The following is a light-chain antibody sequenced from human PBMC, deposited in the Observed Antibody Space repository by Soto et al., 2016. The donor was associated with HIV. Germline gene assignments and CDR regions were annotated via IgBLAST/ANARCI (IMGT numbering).Light chain of an antibody. J-gene: IGKJ1*01. V-gene: IGKV1-5*03. CDR2: KVS. CDR1: QSVNDW. CDR3: QQYNTPPWT. Sequence: DIQLTLSPSTLSAAVGDRVTITCRASQSVNDWLAWYQQKPGTPPSLLIYKVSTLESGVPSRFSGVGFGTDFTLTISTLQPEDSAIYYCQQYNTPPWTFGQGTKVEI.